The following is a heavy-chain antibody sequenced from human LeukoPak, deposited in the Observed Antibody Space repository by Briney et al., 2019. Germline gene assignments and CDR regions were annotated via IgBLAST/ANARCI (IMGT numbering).Heavy chain of an antibody. J-gene: IGHJ6*02. V-gene: IGHV1-69*05. CDR1: GGTFSSYA. CDR3: ASGPAYYYYYGMDV. CDR2: IIPIFGTA. Sequence: SVKVSCKASGGTFSSYAISWVRQAPGQGLEWMGGIIPIFGTANYAQKLQGRVTMTTDTSTSTAYMELRSLRSDDTAVYYCASGPAYYYYYGMDVWGQGTTVTVSS. D-gene: IGHD2-2*01.